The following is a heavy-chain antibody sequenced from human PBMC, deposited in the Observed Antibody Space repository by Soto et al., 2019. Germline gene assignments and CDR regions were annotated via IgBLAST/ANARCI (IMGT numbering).Heavy chain of an antibody. D-gene: IGHD4-17*01. CDR2: INPTSVGT. Sequence: QVQLVQSGAEVKKPGASVKVSCKTSGYTFAAYYIHWIRQAPGQGLEWMGWINPTSVGTVNAQNYQDRVTITRDTSISTAYMELRRLNSDDTAVYYCARDPDYGDYWGYFFDYWGQGTPVTVSS. V-gene: IGHV1-2*02. J-gene: IGHJ4*02. CDR3: ARDPDYGDYWGYFFDY. CDR1: GYTFAAYY.